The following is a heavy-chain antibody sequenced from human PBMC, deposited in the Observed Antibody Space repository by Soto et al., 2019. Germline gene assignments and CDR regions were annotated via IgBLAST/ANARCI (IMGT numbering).Heavy chain of an antibody. V-gene: IGHV1-8*01. J-gene: IGHJ4*02. CDR2: MSPSSGDT. Sequence: GASVKVSCKASGYTFAKYDINWLRHAAGQGLEWMGWMSPSSGDTGYAQKFQGRVTMTRDTSINTAYVELSSLRSEDTALYYCARGVDAGVDYWGQGTLVTVSS. CDR3: ARGVDAGVDY. D-gene: IGHD3-10*01. CDR1: GYTFAKYD.